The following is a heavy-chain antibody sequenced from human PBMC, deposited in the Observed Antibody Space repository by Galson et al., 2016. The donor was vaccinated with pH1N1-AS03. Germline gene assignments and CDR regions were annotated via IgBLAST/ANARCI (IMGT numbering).Heavy chain of an antibody. CDR2: IKSNTDGGTT. J-gene: IGHJ4*02. D-gene: IGHD3-22*01. V-gene: IGHV3-15*01. CDR3: TTDHYNDLNY. Sequence: SLRLSCAVSEFTFSSAWMSWVRQAPGKGLEWVGRIKSNTDGGTTDFAAPVKGRFTISRDDSRNRLSLQMNNLRTEDTAVYFCTTDHYNDLNYWGKGTLVTVSS. CDR1: EFTFSSAW.